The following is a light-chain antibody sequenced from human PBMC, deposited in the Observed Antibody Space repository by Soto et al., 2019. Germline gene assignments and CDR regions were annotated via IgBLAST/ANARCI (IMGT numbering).Light chain of an antibody. CDR1: QSVSSY. V-gene: IGKV3-11*01. CDR3: QQRTNWAWT. Sequence: EIVLTQSPATLSLSPGERATLSCRASQSVSSYLAWYQQKPGQAPRLLIYDASNRATGIPARFSASGSGTDFTLTISSLEPEDFAVYYCQQRTNWAWTFGQGTKVDNK. CDR2: DAS. J-gene: IGKJ1*01.